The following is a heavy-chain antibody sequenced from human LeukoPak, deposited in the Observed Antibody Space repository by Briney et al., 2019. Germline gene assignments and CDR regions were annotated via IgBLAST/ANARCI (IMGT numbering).Heavy chain of an antibody. CDR3: ARALGYCSGGSCYSFDY. CDR1: GFTFSDYY. D-gene: IGHD2-15*01. Sequence: PGGSLRLSCAASGFTFSDYYMSWIRQAPGKGPEWVSYISSSGTTIYYADSVKGRFTISRDNAKNSLYLQMNSLRAEDTAVYYCARALGYCSGGSCYSFDYWGQGTLVTVSS. J-gene: IGHJ4*02. CDR2: ISSSGTTI. V-gene: IGHV3-11*04.